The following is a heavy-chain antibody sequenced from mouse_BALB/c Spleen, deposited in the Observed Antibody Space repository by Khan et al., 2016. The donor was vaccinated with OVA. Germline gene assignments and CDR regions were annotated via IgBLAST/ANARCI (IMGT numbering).Heavy chain of an antibody. Sequence: EVQLQESGGGLVQPGGSRKLSCAASGFTFSSFGMHWVRQAPKKGLEWVAYISSGSSTIYYVDIVKGRFTISRDNPKNTLFLQMTSLRSEDTAMYYCVRSGGNFHWYFDVWGAGTSVTVSS. CDR2: ISSGSSTI. CDR3: VRSGGNFHWYFDV. J-gene: IGHJ1*01. D-gene: IGHD2-1*01. CDR1: GFTFSSFG. V-gene: IGHV5-17*02.